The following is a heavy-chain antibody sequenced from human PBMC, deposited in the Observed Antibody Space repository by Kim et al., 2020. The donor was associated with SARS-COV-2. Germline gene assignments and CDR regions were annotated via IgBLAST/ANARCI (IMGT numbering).Heavy chain of an antibody. J-gene: IGHJ6*02. V-gene: IGHV3-30-3*01. D-gene: IGHD6-6*01. CDR1: GFTFSSYA. CDR3: ARDQLPARYSSSDQKDPAGMDV. CDR2: ISYDGSNK. Sequence: GGSLRLSCAASGFTFSSYAMHWVRQAPGKGLEWVAVISYDGSNKYYADSVKGRFTISRDNSKNTLYLQMNSLRAEDTAVYYCARDQLPARYSSSDQKDPAGMDVWGQGTTVTVSS.